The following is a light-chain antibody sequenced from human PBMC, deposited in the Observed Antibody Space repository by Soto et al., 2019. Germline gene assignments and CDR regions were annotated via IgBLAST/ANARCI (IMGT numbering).Light chain of an antibody. V-gene: IGLV2-11*01. Sequence: QSALTQPRSVSGSPGQSVTISCTGISSDVGNNFVSWYQQHPGKAPKLIIYDVSKRPSGVPDRFSGSKSGNTASLTLSGLQAEDGADYYCCSYGVTYSYVFGTGTKVTVL. CDR1: SSDVGNNF. CDR3: CSYGVTYSYV. J-gene: IGLJ1*01. CDR2: DVS.